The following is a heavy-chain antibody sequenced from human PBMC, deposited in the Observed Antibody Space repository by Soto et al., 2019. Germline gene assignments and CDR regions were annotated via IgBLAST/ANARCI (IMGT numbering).Heavy chain of an antibody. V-gene: IGHV4-4*07. CDR1: GGSFGTFY. CDR2: IYHTGST. J-gene: IGHJ2*01. D-gene: IGHD2-2*01. CDR3: ARAGGFCTGTSCSFSYFDL. Sequence: PSETLSLTCNVSGGSFGTFYWNWIRQSAGKGLEWIGRIYHTGSTNYNPSLRGRVAMSMDTSKNQFSLKLTSMTAADTAVYFCARAGGFCTGTSCSFSYFDLWGRGSPVTVSS.